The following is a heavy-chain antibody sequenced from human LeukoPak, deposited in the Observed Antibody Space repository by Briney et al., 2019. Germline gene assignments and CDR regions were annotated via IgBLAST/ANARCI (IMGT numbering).Heavy chain of an antibody. D-gene: IGHD4/OR15-4a*01. J-gene: IGHJ4*02. CDR1: GFTVSSNY. Sequence: GGSLRLSCAASGFTVSSNYMSWVRQAPGKGLEWVSSITSSSSSIYSADSVRGRLTISRDNAKNSLYLEMNSLRDEDTAVYYCARDLAWGAYWGQGTLVTVSS. CDR3: ARDLAWGAY. V-gene: IGHV3-21*01. CDR2: ITSSSSSI.